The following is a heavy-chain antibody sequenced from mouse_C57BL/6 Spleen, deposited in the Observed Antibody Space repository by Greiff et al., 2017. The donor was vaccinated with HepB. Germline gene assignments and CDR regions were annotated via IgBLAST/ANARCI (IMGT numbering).Heavy chain of an antibody. CDR2: IYPGSGST. D-gene: IGHD1-1*01. V-gene: IGHV1-55*01. CDR1: GYTFTSYW. J-gene: IGHJ2*01. CDR3: ATYGSSTRLFFDY. Sequence: QVQLQQPGAELVKPGASVKMSCKASGYTFTSYWITWVKQRPGQGLEWIGDIYPGSGSTNYNEKFKSKATPTVDTSSSTAYMQLSSLTSEDSAVYYCATYGSSTRLFFDYWGQGTTLTVSS.